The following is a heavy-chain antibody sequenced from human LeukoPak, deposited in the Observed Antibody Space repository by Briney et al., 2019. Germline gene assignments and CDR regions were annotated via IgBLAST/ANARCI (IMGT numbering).Heavy chain of an antibody. Sequence: SVKVSCKASGGTFSSYAISWVRQAPGQGLEWMGRIIPIFGTANYAQKFQGRVTITTDESTSTAYMELSSLRSDDTAVYFCARDQARTTTWFLYMNYWGQGTLVTVSS. D-gene: IGHD3-3*01. CDR1: GGTFSSYA. CDR3: ARDQARTTTWFLYMNY. V-gene: IGHV1-69*05. CDR2: IIPIFGTA. J-gene: IGHJ4*02.